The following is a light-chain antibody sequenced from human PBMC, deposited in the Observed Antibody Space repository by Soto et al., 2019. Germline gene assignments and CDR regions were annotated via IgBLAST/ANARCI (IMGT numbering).Light chain of an antibody. J-gene: IGKJ1*01. CDR1: QSISSW. CDR3: QQYNSYPWT. V-gene: IGKV1-5*03. CDR2: KAS. Sequence: DIQMTQSPSTLSASVGDRVTITCRASQSISSWLAWYQQKPGKAPKLLIYKASSLESGVPSRFGGSGSGTGFTLTNSSLQPDYFATYYGQQYNSYPWTFGQGTKVEIK.